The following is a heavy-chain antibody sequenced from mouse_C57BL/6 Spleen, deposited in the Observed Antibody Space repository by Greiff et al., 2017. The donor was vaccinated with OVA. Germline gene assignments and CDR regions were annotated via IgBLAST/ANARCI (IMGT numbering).Heavy chain of an antibody. CDR2: IDPSDSYT. CDR1: GYTFTSYW. J-gene: IGHJ2*01. V-gene: IGHV1-59*01. Sequence: QVQLQQPGAELVRPGTSVKLSCKASGYTFTSYWMHWVKQRPGQGLEWIGVIDPSDSYTNYNQKFKGKATLTVDTSSSTAYMQLSSLTSEDSAVYYCAREGAPCWGQGTTLTVSA. CDR3: AREGAPC.